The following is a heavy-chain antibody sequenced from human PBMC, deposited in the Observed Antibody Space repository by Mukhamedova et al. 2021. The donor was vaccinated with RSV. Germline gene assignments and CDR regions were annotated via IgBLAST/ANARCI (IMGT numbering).Heavy chain of an antibody. Sequence: GGRIKSKTDGGTTDYAAPVKVRFTISRDDSKNTLYLQMNSLKTEDTAVYYCTTSLGYCSSTSCDYYYYGMDVWGQGTTVTVSS. D-gene: IGHD2-2*01. V-gene: IGHV3-15*01. CDR2: IKSKTDGGTT. J-gene: IGHJ6*02. CDR3: TTSLGYCSSTSCDYYYYGMDV.